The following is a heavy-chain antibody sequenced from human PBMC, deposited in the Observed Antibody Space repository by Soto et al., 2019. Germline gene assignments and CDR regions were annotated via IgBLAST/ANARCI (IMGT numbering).Heavy chain of an antibody. D-gene: IGHD3-16*01. CDR3: ARWGTWGGFDL. CDR2: TSYDGSNN. CDR1: GFMFKSYV. J-gene: IGHJ5*02. Sequence: QLQLVESGGGVVQPGTSLRLSCAASGFMFKSYVMHWVRQAPGKGLEWVALTSYDGSNNYYGDSVKGRFTVSRDNSKNTLHPEMDSLRPEDTALYYCARWGTWGGFDLWGQGTLVSVSS. V-gene: IGHV3-30*19.